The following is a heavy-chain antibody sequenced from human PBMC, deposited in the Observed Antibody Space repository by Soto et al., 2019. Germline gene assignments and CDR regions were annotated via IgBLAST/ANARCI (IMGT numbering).Heavy chain of an antibody. CDR1: GFTFRNFV. Sequence: EVQLLESGGGMVQPGGSLRVSCAASGFTFRNFVMSWVRQAPGKGLEWVSAIRGTGGETFYADSVKGRFTISRDNSKNTLYLQMNSLRDEATALYFCAQDRGWGVVSPSHDYWGQGTLVTVSS. J-gene: IGHJ4*02. CDR2: IRGTGGET. CDR3: AQDRGWGVVSPSHDY. D-gene: IGHD2-21*01. V-gene: IGHV3-23*01.